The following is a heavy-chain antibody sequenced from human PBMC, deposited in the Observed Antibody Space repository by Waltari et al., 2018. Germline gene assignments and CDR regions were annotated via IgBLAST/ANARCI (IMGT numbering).Heavy chain of an antibody. D-gene: IGHD6-13*01. J-gene: IGHJ4*02. Sequence: EVQLVQSGAEVKQPGESLMISCKGSGNPFPTSWIAWARQRPGKGLEWMGIIYPGDSDTRYSPSFQGQVTISADKSITTAYLQWSSLKASDTAIYYCARRLSSSWSFDFWGQGTLVTVSS. CDR2: IYPGDSDT. CDR3: ARRLSSSWSFDF. V-gene: IGHV5-51*01. CDR1: GNPFPTSW.